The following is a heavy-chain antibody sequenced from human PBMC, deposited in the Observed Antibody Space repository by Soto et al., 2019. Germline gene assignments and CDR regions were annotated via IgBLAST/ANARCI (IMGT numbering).Heavy chain of an antibody. CDR1: GLTFSSYR. J-gene: IGHJ6*02. CDR3: ARDSLIPTIAPRLLGEEYYYYGIDV. V-gene: IGHV3-21*01. D-gene: IGHD6-6*01. Sequence: PGGSLRLSCAASGLTFSSYRMNWVRQAPGKGLEWVSSISSSSSYIYYADSVKGRFTISRDNAKNSLYLQMNSLRAEDTAVYYCARDSLIPTIAPRLLGEEYYYYGIDVWCQGTSVTFS. CDR2: ISSSSSYI.